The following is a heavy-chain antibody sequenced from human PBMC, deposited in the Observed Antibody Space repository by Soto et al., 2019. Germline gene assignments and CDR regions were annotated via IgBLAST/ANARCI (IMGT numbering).Heavy chain of an antibody. CDR3: TTDSRTTLPEIRFDY. CDR2: VKSKADGGSG. D-gene: IGHD1-26*01. V-gene: IGHV3-15*07. J-gene: IGHJ4*01. Sequence: PGGSLRLSCAASGFPFNNAWINWVRQVPGKGLEWVGRVKSKADGGSGDYAAPGKGRFVVSRDDSKDIVYLQMNSLKIEDTGVYYCTTDSRTTLPEIRFDYWGHGTQVTVSS. CDR1: GFPFNNAW.